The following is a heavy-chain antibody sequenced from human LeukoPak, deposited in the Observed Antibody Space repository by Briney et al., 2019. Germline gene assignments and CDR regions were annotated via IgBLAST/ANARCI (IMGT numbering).Heavy chain of an antibody. CDR3: AKGYGQQLVNNWFDP. CDR1: GFTFSTYG. CDR2: ISYDGSNK. V-gene: IGHV3-30*18. Sequence: GGSLRLSCAASGFTFSTYGMHWVRQAPGKGLEWVAVISYDGSNKYYADSVKGRFTISRDNSKNTLYLQINSLRAEDTAVYYCAKGYGQQLVNNWFDPWGQGTLVTVSS. D-gene: IGHD6-13*01. J-gene: IGHJ5*02.